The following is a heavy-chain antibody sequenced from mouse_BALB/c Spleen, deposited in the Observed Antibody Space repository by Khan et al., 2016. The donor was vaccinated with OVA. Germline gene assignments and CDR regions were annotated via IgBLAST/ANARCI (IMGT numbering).Heavy chain of an antibody. CDR3: ARNREPDYVDY. V-gene: IGHV2-9*02. Sequence: QVQLKQSGPGLVAPSQSLSITCTVSGFSLTSYGVHWIRQPPGKGLEWLGVIWAGGSTNYNSALMSRLSISKDNSKSQVFLKMNSMQTDDTAMYFCARNREPDYVDYWGQGTTLTVSS. CDR1: GFSLTSYG. CDR2: IWAGGST. J-gene: IGHJ2*01.